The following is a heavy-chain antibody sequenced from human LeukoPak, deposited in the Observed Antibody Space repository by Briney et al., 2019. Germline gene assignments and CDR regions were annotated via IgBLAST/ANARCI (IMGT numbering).Heavy chain of an antibody. Sequence: GGPLRLSCAAPGFTSSNPWMPWVGQGPGKGPVWVSRIKSDGSYITYADSVKGRFIISRDNAENTLYLQMNSLRVDDTAVYYCATGDSGWYNYWGQGTLVTISA. J-gene: IGHJ4*02. CDR3: ATGDSGWYNY. V-gene: IGHV3-74*03. D-gene: IGHD6-19*01. CDR2: IKSDGSYI. CDR1: GFTSSNPW.